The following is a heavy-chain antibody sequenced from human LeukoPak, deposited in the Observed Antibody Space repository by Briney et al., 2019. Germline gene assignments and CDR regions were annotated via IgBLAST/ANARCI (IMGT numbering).Heavy chain of an antibody. CDR2: IWYDENTT. J-gene: IGHJ4*02. CDR1: GFTFSNYG. Sequence: GGSLRLSCAASGFTFSNYGMHWVRQAPGKGLEWVAVIWYDENTTYYTESVKGRFTISRDNSKNTLYLQMNSLRAEDTAVYYCAKEIQAGSWYTPSFDYWGQGTLVTVSS. V-gene: IGHV3-30*02. CDR3: AKEIQAGSWYTPSFDY. D-gene: IGHD6-13*01.